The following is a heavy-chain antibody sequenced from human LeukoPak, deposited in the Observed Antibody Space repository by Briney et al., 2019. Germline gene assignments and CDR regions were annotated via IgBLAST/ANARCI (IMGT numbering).Heavy chain of an antibody. V-gene: IGHV5-51*01. CDR1: GYSFTSYW. CDR2: IFPGDSDT. J-gene: IGHJ5*02. Sequence: GESLKISCKGSGYSFTSYWIGWVRQMPGKGLEWMGIIFPGDSDTRYSPSFQGQVTISVDKSISTAYLQWSSLKASDTAMYYCARQPFGDSTGYYYWGVGRFDPWGQGTLVTVSS. CDR3: ARQPFGDSTGYYYWGVGRFDP. D-gene: IGHD3-22*01.